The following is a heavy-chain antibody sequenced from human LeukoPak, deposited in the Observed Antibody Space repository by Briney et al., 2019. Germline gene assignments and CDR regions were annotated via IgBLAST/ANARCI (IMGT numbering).Heavy chain of an antibody. D-gene: IGHD6-19*01. CDR3: ARASVVRGWNDAFDI. Sequence: SETLSLTCTVSGGSISSYYWSWIRQPPGKGLEWIGYIYYSGSTNYNPSLKSRVTISVDTSKNQFSLKLSSVTAADTAVYYCARASVVRGWNDAFDIWGQGTMVTVSS. J-gene: IGHJ3*02. CDR1: GGSISSYY. V-gene: IGHV4-59*01. CDR2: IYYSGST.